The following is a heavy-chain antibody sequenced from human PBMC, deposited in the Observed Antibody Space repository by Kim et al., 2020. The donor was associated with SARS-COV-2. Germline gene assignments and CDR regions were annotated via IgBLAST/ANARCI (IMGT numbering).Heavy chain of an antibody. V-gene: IGHV3-48*02. CDR3: ARDMATYYDFWSGYPAPVYYYYGMDV. D-gene: IGHD3-3*01. CDR2: ISSSSSTI. J-gene: IGHJ6*02. CDR1: GFTFSSYS. Sequence: GGSLRLSCAASGFTFSSYSMNWVRQAPGKGLEWVSYISSSSSTIYYADSVKGRFTISRDNAKNSLYLQMNSLRDEDTAVYYCARDMATYYDFWSGYPAPVYYYYGMDVWGQGTTVTVSS.